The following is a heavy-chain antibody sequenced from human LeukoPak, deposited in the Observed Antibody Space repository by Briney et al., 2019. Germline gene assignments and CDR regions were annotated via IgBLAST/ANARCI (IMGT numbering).Heavy chain of an antibody. CDR3: VTYSTGLYKGLEF. V-gene: IGHV3-7*03. CDR2: INQDGTDK. D-gene: IGHD2-8*02. CDR1: GFTFTTYW. Sequence: PGGSLTLSCAASGFTFTTYWMSWIRQAPGKGLEWVANINQDGTDKYCVDSVKGRFTFSRDNAQNSLYLQMSSLRVEDTAVYYCVTYSTGLYKGLEFWGQGTQVTVSS. J-gene: IGHJ4*02.